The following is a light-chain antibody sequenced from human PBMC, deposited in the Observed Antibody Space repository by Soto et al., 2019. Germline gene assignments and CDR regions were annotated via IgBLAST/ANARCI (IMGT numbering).Light chain of an antibody. Sequence: EIVLTQSPGTLSLSPGERATLSCRASQSVTSSYLAWYQHKPGQPPRLLIYAASIRATGVPDRFSGSGSGTEFTLTISSLEPEDFAVYYCQQYDNSLYTFGQGTKLEIK. J-gene: IGKJ2*01. CDR1: QSVTSSY. CDR3: QQYDNSLYT. V-gene: IGKV3-20*01. CDR2: AAS.